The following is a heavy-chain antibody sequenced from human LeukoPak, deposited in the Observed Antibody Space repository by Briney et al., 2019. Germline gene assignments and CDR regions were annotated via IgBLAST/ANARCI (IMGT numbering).Heavy chain of an antibody. CDR3: ATMVRGVIDGGSVADY. J-gene: IGHJ4*02. CDR1: GYTFTSYG. Sequence: ASVKVSCEASGYTFTSYGISWVRQAPGQGLEWMGWISAYNGNTNYAQKLQGRVTMTTDTSTSTAYMELRSLRSDDTAVYYCATMVRGVIDGGSVADYWGQGTLVTVSS. CDR2: ISAYNGNT. V-gene: IGHV1-18*01. D-gene: IGHD3-10*01.